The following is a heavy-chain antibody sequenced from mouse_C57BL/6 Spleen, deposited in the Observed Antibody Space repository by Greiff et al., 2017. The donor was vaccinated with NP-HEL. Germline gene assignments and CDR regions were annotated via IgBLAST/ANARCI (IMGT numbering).Heavy chain of an antibody. J-gene: IGHJ4*01. Sequence: EVQRVESEGGLVQPGSSMKLSCTASGFTFSDYYMAWVRQVPEKGLEWVANINYDGSSTYYLDSLKSRFILSRDNAKNILYLQMSSLKSEDTATYYCARYKDYYYAMDYWGQGTSVTVSS. CDR1: GFTFSDYY. D-gene: IGHD1-3*01. CDR3: ARYKDYYYAMDY. V-gene: IGHV5-16*01. CDR2: INYDGSST.